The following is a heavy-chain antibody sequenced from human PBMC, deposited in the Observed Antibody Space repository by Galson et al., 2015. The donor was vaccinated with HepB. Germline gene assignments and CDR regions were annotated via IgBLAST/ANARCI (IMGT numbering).Heavy chain of an antibody. V-gene: IGHV3-48*01. CDR3: ARVACSGGSCPNWFDP. CDR1: GFTFSSYS. Sequence: SLRLSCAASGFTFSSYSMSWVRQAPGKGLEWVSYISSSSSTIYYADSVKGRFTISRDNAKNSLYLQMNSLRAEDTAVYYCARVACSGGSCPNWFDPWGQGTLVTVSS. D-gene: IGHD2-15*01. CDR2: ISSSSSTI. J-gene: IGHJ5*02.